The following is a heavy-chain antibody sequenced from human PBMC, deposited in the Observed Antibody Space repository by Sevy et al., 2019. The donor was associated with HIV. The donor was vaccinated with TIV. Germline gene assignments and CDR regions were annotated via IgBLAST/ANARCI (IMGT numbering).Heavy chain of an antibody. CDR2: ISYDGSNK. J-gene: IGHJ4*02. V-gene: IGHV3-30-3*01. CDR1: GFTFSSYA. Sequence: GGSLRLSCAASGFTFSSYAMHWVRQDSGKGLEWVAVISYDGSNKYYADSVKGRFTISRDNSKNTLYLQMNSLRAEDTAVYYCASTPPRDGYNFALDYWGQGTLVTVSS. D-gene: IGHD5-12*01. CDR3: ASTPPRDGYNFALDY.